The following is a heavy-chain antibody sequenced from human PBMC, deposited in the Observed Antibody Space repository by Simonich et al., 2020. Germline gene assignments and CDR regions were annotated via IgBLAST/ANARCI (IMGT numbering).Heavy chain of an antibody. CDR1: GGSFSGYY. CDR3: ARGKGWKNAFDI. J-gene: IGHJ3*02. CDR2: INHSGST. V-gene: IGHV4-34*01. Sequence: QVQLQQWGAGLLKPSETLSLTCAVYGGSFSGYYWSWIRQPPGKGLEWIGEINHSGSTNYKPSLRRRVIISLDTSKNQFSLKLSSVTAEDTAVYYCARGKGWKNAFDIWGHGTMVTVSS. D-gene: IGHD1-1*01.